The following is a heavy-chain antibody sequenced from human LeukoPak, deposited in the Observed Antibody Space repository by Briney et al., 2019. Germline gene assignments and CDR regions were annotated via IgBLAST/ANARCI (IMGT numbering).Heavy chain of an antibody. CDR2: IYYGGGT. Sequence: SETLSLTCSVSGGSISTYYWSWIRQSPGKGLEWIGHIYYGGGTNYNPSLKSRVTISIDTSKNHFSLKLTSVTATDTAVYYCARDSPRRWFDPWGQGILVTVSS. CDR3: ARDSPRRWFDP. J-gene: IGHJ5*02. CDR1: GGSISTYY. V-gene: IGHV4-59*01.